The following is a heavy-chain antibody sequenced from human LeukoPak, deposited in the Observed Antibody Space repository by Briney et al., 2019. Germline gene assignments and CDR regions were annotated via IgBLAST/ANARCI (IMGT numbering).Heavy chain of an antibody. D-gene: IGHD5-24*01. V-gene: IGHV3-23*01. CDR2: ISGSGGHT. Sequence: GGSLRLSCAASGITFSSHAMSWVRQAPGKGLEWVSLISGSGGHTYYGDSVKGRFTISRDNSTNRLYLQMNSLRPEDTAVYYCAKGGAATMRDGYNYYYYYMEVWDRETTVTVSS. CDR1: GITFSSHA. J-gene: IGHJ6*03. CDR3: AKGGAATMRDGYNYYYYYMEV.